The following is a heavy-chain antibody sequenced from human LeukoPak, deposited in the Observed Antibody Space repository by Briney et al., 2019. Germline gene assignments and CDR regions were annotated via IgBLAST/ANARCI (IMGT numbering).Heavy chain of an antibody. D-gene: IGHD3-3*01. CDR3: ARQIFGVVIVFNY. CDR1: GYTFTGYY. CDR2: INPNSGGT. J-gene: IGHJ4*02. Sequence: GASVKVSCKASGYTFTGYYMHWVRQAPGQGLEWRGWINPNSGGTNYAQKFQGRVTMTRDTSISTAYMELSRLRSDDTAVYYCARQIFGVVIVFNYWGQGTLVTVSS. V-gene: IGHV1-2*02.